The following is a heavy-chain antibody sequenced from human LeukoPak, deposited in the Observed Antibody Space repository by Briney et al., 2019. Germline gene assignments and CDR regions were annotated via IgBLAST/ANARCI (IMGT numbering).Heavy chain of an antibody. D-gene: IGHD2-2*01. CDR1: GFTFSTYW. V-gene: IGHV3-7*01. CDR3: ARVRCSSNSCFPDY. J-gene: IGHJ4*02. Sequence: GGSLRLSCAASGFTFSTYWMSWVRQAPGKGLEWVANIKQDGSDKYYVDSVKGRFTISRDNAKNSLFLQMNSLRAEDTAVYYCARVRCSSNSCFPDYWGQGNLVTVSS. CDR2: IKQDGSDK.